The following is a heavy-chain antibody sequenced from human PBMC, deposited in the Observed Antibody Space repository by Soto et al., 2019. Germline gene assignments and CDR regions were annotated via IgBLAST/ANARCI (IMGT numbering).Heavy chain of an antibody. CDR3: AGDPDSHYNDSHASSYP. CDR1: GGTFSTYT. J-gene: IGHJ5*02. CDR2: IIPIIGII. D-gene: IGHD4-4*01. Sequence: GASVKVSCKASGGTFSTYTITWVRQAPGQGLEWMGRIIPIIGIINYAQKLQGRVTISADKFTGTAYMELTGLGSDDTAVYYCAGDPDSHYNDSHASSYPWGQGTLVTVSS. V-gene: IGHV1-69*04.